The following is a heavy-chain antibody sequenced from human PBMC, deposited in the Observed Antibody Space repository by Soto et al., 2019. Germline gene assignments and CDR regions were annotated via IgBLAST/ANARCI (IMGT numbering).Heavy chain of an antibody. J-gene: IGHJ6*02. D-gene: IGHD3-10*01. CDR2: IRTKLHGATT. CDR3: TRDQDRENSITRDHYYYGMEA. Sequence: GSLILSCSGSGGTLCDFTMSWVRQAPGKGLDWVAGIRTKLHGATTEHAATVKGRFTISRDDSKGIVYLQMKSVKPEDPAVYYCTRDQDRENSITRDHYYYGMEAWGQGTTVTVSS. CDR1: GGTLCDFT. V-gene: IGHV3-49*04.